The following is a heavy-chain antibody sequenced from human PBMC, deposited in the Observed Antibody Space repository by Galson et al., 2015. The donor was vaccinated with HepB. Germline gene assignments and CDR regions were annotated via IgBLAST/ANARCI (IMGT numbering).Heavy chain of an antibody. D-gene: IGHD3-3*01. Sequence: SLRLSCAASGFTFDDYAMHWVRQAPGKGLEWVSGISWNSGSIGYADSVKGRFTISRDNAKNSLYLQMNSLRAEDTALYYCAKDRGTLRFLEWLSPLGAFDIWGQGTMVTVSS. V-gene: IGHV3-9*01. J-gene: IGHJ3*02. CDR3: AKDRGTLRFLEWLSPLGAFDI. CDR1: GFTFDDYA. CDR2: ISWNSGSI.